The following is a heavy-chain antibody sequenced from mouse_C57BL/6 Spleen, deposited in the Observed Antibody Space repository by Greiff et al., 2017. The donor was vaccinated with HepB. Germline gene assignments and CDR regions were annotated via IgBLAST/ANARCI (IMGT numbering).Heavy chain of an antibody. V-gene: IGHV1-15*01. CDR1: GYTFTDYE. CDR3: TRWTGYFDY. Sequence: QVQLQQSGAELVRPGASVTPSCKASGYTFTDYEMHWVKQTPVHGLEWIGAIDPETGGTAYNQKFKGKAILTADKSSSTAYMELRSLTSEDSAVYYCTRWTGYFDYWGQGTTLTVSS. J-gene: IGHJ2*01. CDR2: IDPETGGT.